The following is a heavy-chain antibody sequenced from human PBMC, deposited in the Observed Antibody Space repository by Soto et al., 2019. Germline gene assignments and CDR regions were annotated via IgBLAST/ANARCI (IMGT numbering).Heavy chain of an antibody. Sequence: QVQLVQSGAEVKKPGASVKVSCKASGYTFTSYYMHWVRQAPGQGLEWMGIINPSGGSTSYAQKFQGRVTMTRDTSTSTVYMELSSLRSEDTAVYYCARASIVAARLSPFGDYWGQGTLVTVSS. CDR2: INPSGGST. J-gene: IGHJ4*02. CDR1: GYTFTSYY. CDR3: ARASIVAARLSPFGDY. D-gene: IGHD6-6*01. V-gene: IGHV1-46*01.